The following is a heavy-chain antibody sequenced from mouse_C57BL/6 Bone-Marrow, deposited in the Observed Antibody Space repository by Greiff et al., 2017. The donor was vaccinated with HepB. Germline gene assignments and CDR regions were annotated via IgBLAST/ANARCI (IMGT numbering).Heavy chain of an antibody. CDR1: GFTFSSYA. D-gene: IGHD1-1*01. V-gene: IGHV5-4*01. CDR2: ISDGGSYT. J-gene: IGHJ3*01. Sequence: DVQLQESGGGLVKPGGSLKLSCAASGFTFSSYAMSWVRQTPEKRLEWVATISDGGSYTYYPDNVKGRFTISRDNAKNNLYLQMSHLKSEDTAMYYCAREGDYYGSSPAWFAYWGQGTLVTVSA. CDR3: AREGDYYGSSPAWFAY.